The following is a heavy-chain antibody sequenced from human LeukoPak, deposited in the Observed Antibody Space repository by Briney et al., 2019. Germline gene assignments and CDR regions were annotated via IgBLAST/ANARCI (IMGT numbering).Heavy chain of an antibody. D-gene: IGHD6-13*01. V-gene: IGHV1-2*02. CDR3: ARDSPYSSSSLGFDF. CDR2: INPNSGGT. Sequence: ASVKVSCEASGYTFTGYYMHWVRQAPGQGLEWMGWINPNSGGTNYAQKFQGRVTMTTDTSTSTAYMELRSLRSDDTAVYYCARDSPYSSSSLGFDFWGQGTLVTVSS. J-gene: IGHJ4*02. CDR1: GYTFTGYY.